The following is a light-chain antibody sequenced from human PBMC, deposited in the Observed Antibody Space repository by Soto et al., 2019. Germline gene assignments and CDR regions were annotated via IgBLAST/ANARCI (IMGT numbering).Light chain of an antibody. Sequence: QSVLTQPASVSGSPGQSITISCTGTSSDVGSHNLVSWYQHYPGEVPKLIIFEASKRPSGVSNRFSGSKSGSTASLTISGLQAEDESDYYCSSYTSISTLVFGGGTKLTVL. V-gene: IGLV2-14*02. CDR1: SSDVGSHNL. J-gene: IGLJ3*02. CDR3: SSYTSISTLV. CDR2: EAS.